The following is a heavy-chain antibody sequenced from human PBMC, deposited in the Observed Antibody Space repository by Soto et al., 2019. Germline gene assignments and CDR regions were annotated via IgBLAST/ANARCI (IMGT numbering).Heavy chain of an antibody. CDR2: VSRSGDST. J-gene: IGHJ4*01. CDR1: GFTFSSYV. Sequence: PGGSLRLSCAASGFTFSSYVMSWVRQAPGKGLEWVSAVSRSGDSTWYADSVKGRFTISRDNSKNTLYLQMNSLRAEDTAVYYCASPGDIDMWGHGTLVTVS. CDR3: ASPGDIDM. V-gene: IGHV3-23*01. D-gene: IGHD2-15*01.